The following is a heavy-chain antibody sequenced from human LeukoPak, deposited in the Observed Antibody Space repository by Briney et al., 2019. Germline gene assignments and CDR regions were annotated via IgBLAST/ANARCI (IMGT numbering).Heavy chain of an antibody. CDR3: AREPGIAAAGTQDYYGMDV. D-gene: IGHD6-13*01. V-gene: IGHV1-2*02. Sequence: ASVKVSCKASGYTFTGYYMHWARQAPGQGLEWMGWINPNSGGTNYAQKFQGRVTMTRDTSISTAYMELGRLRSDDTAVYYCAREPGIAAAGTQDYYGMDVWGQGTTVTVSS. J-gene: IGHJ6*02. CDR1: GYTFTGYY. CDR2: INPNSGGT.